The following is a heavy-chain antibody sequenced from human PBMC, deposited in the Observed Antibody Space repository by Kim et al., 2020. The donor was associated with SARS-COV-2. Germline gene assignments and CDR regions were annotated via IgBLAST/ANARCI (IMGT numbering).Heavy chain of an antibody. CDR1: GFTFSSYA. CDR3: AMAEVEWQQLGFDY. Sequence: GGSLRLSCAASGFTFSSYAMSWVRQAPGKGLEWVSAISGSGGSTYYADSVKGRFTISRDNSKNTLYLQMNSLRAEDTAVYYCAMAEVEWQQLGFDYWGQGTLVTVSS. J-gene: IGHJ4*02. D-gene: IGHD6-13*01. V-gene: IGHV3-23*01. CDR2: ISGSGGST.